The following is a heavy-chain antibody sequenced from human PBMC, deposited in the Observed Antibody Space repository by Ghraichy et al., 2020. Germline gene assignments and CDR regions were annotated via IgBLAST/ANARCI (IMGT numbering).Heavy chain of an antibody. CDR2: IYYSGST. Sequence: SQTLSLTCTVSGGSISSSRYYWGWIRQPPGKGLEWIGSIYYSGSTYYNPSLKSRVTLSVDTSKNQFSLELSSVTAADTAVYYCARHGADNGYYYYYMDVWGKGTTVTVSS. J-gene: IGHJ6*03. CDR3: ARHGADNGYYYYYMDV. CDR1: GGSISSSRYY. V-gene: IGHV4-39*01. D-gene: IGHD1-1*01.